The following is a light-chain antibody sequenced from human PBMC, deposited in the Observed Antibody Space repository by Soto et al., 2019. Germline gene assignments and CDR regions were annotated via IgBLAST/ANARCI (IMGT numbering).Light chain of an antibody. J-gene: IGKJ5*01. CDR2: DAS. CDR3: QQRSNWPIT. V-gene: IGKV3D-20*02. Sequence: EIVLTQSPGTLSLSPGERATLSCRASQSVSSSYLAWYQQKPGQAPRLLIYDASNRATGIPARFSGSGSGTDFTLTIGTLEPEDFAVYYCQQRSNWPITFGQGTRLENK. CDR1: QSVSSSY.